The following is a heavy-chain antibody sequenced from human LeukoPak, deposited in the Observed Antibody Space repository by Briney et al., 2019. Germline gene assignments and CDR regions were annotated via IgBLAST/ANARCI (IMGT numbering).Heavy chain of an antibody. D-gene: IGHD4-17*01. J-gene: IGHJ4*02. CDR3: ARGSASTVTTGIDY. Sequence: GGSLRLSCAASGFTFSSYSMNWVRQAPGKGLEWVSSISSSSSYIYYADSVKGRFTISRDNAKNSLYLQMNSLRAEDTAVYYCARGSASTVTTGIDYWGQGTLVTVSS. CDR2: ISSSSSYI. CDR1: GFTFSSYS. V-gene: IGHV3-21*04.